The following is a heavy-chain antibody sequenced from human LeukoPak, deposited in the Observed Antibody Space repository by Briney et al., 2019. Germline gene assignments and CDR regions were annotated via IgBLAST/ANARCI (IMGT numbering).Heavy chain of an antibody. CDR2: TYYRSKWYN. CDR1: GDSVSSNSAA. J-gene: IGHJ4*02. D-gene: IGHD6-13*01. CDR3: AREVHSSSENYFDY. V-gene: IGHV6-1*01. Sequence: SQTLSLTCAISGDSVSSNSAACNWIRQTPSRGLEWLGRTYYRSKWYNDYAVSVKSRITINPDTSKNQFSLQLNSVTPEDTAVYYCAREVHSSSENYFDYWGQGTLVTVSS.